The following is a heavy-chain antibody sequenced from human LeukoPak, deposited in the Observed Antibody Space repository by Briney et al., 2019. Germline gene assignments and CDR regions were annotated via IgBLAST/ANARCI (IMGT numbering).Heavy chain of an antibody. Sequence: ASVKVSCKAYDYTFSKYSINCVRQDPGQGLEWMGWISGYNGKTNYAQKLQDRVTMTTDTSTSTAYMELRSLRSDDTAVYYCARNFHPGNWDYWGQGTLVTVSS. CDR2: ISGYNGKT. V-gene: IGHV1-18*01. CDR3: ARNFHPGNWDY. J-gene: IGHJ4*02. D-gene: IGHD1-14*01. CDR1: DYTFSKYS.